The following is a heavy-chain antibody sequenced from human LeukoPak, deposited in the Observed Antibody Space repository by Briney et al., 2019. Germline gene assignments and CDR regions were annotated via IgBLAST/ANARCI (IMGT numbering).Heavy chain of an antibody. CDR2: ISSSSSYI. Sequence: GGSLRLSCAASGFTFRTYSMNWVRQPPGKGLEWVSSISSSSSYICYADSVKGRFTISRDNAKNSLYLQMNSLRAEDTAVYYCARDHGSGYYFFDYWGQGTLVTVSS. CDR3: ARDHGSGYYFFDY. J-gene: IGHJ4*02. V-gene: IGHV3-21*01. D-gene: IGHD3-22*01. CDR1: GFTFRTYS.